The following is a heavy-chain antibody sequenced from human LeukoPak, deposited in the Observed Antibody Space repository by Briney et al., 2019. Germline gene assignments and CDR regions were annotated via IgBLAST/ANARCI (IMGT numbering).Heavy chain of an antibody. Sequence: GGSLRLSCAASGFTFSYYNMHWVRQAPGKGLEWVAMIRHDESDQYYVDSVKGRFFISRDDSKSTLFLQMNSLRIEDTALYYCAKDSGASKAFFDYFGQGTLVTVPS. D-gene: IGHD3-10*01. CDR3: AKDSGASKAFFDY. CDR1: GFTFSYYN. CDR2: IRHDESDQ. J-gene: IGHJ4*02. V-gene: IGHV3-30*02.